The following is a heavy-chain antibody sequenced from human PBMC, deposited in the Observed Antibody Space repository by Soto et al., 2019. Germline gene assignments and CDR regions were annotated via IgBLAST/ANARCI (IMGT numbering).Heavy chain of an antibody. D-gene: IGHD5-12*01. V-gene: IGHV4-34*01. CDR3: ARDLGLRSGGDLYYYYLDV. J-gene: IGHJ6*03. CDR2: IDHSGST. Sequence: SETLSLTSAVYGGSFSGYYWNWILQAPGKGLEWIGEIDHSGSTKYNPSLKSRVTISVDTSKNQFSLNVSSVTAADTAVYYCARDLGLRSGGDLYYYYLDVWGQGTTDTVS. CDR1: GGSFSGYY.